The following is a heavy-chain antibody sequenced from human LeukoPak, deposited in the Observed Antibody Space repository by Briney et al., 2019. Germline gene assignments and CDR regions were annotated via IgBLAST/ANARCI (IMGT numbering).Heavy chain of an antibody. V-gene: IGHV4-38-2*01. Sequence: SETLSLTCAVSGYSISSGYYWAWIRQPPGKGLEWIESIYHTGTTYYNPSLKSRVTISVDTSKNQFSLRLTSMTAADTAVYYRAKGGGGYFDYWGQGTLVTVSS. CDR1: GYSISSGYY. J-gene: IGHJ4*02. D-gene: IGHD4-23*01. CDR2: IYHTGTT. CDR3: AKGGGGYFDY.